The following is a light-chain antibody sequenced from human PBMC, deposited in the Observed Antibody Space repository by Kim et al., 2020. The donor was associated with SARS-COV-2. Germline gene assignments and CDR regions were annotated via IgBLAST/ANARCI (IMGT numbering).Light chain of an antibody. CDR1: SIGSKN. V-gene: IGLV3-9*01. J-gene: IGLJ3*02. CDR2: RDD. CDR3: QVWDGSHVT. Sequence: SLALGQTARITCGGNSIGSKNVQWYQQKPGQAPVLVIYRDDNRPSGIPERFSGSNSGNTATLTISSAQVGDEADYYCQVWDGSHVTFGGGTQLTVL.